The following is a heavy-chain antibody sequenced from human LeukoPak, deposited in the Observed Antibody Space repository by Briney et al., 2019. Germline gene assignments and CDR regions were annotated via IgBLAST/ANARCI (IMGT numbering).Heavy chain of an antibody. Sequence: PSETLSLTCTVSGGSVSTYYWSWIRQPPGKGLEWIGSIYYSGSTYYNPSLKSRVTISVDTSKNQFSLKLSSVTAADTAVYYCARATYWEYFDYWGQGTLLTVSS. D-gene: IGHD1-26*01. CDR3: ARATYWEYFDY. V-gene: IGHV4-39*07. J-gene: IGHJ4*02. CDR1: GGSVSTYY. CDR2: IYYSGST.